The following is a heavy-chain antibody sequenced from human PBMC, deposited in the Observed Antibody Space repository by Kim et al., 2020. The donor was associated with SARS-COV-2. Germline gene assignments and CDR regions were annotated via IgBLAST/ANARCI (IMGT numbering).Heavy chain of an antibody. J-gene: IGHJ4*02. CDR1: GFTFTDSN. CDR3: ISRMVAAGGY. D-gene: IGHD2-15*01. CDR2: IRSKDHNYAT. Sequence: GGSLRLSCAASGFTFTDSNIHWVRQASGKGLEWVGRIRSKDHNYATAYAASVEGRFTISRDDSKNTAYLQMNSLKTEDTAVYYCISRMVAAGGYWGQGTLVTVSS. V-gene: IGHV3-73*01.